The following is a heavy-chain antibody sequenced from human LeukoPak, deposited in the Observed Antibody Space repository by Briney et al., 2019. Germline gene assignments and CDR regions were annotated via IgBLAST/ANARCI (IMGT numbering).Heavy chain of an antibody. V-gene: IGHV3-21*01. CDR3: ARDGGSRRVDYFEY. CDR2: ISSSSSYI. Sequence: GGSLRLSCAASGFTFSTYNMNWVRQAPGKGLEWVSSISSSSSYIYYADSVKGRFTISRDNAKNSLYVQMNSLRAEDTAVYYCARDGGSRRVDYFEYWGQGTLVTVSS. D-gene: IGHD3-3*01. J-gene: IGHJ4*02. CDR1: GFTFSTYN.